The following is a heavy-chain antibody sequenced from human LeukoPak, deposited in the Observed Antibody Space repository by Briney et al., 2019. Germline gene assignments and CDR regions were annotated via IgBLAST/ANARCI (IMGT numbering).Heavy chain of an antibody. CDR3: ARRYCSSTSCPDYYYYMDV. CDR2: ISSSGSTI. J-gene: IGHJ6*03. CDR1: GFTFSDYY. D-gene: IGHD2-2*01. V-gene: IGHV3-11*04. Sequence: RGSLRLSCAASGFTFSDYYMSWTRQAPGKGLEWVSYISSSGSTIYYADSVKGRFTISRDNARNSLYLQMNSLRAEDTAVYYCARRYCSSTSCPDYYYYMDVWGKGTTVTVSS.